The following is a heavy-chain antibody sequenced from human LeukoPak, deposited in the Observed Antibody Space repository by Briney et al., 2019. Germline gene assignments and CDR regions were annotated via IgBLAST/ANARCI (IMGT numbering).Heavy chain of an antibody. CDR1: GFTFSIHA. V-gene: IGHV3-23*01. J-gene: IGHJ6*04. CDR3: AELGITMIGGV. CDR2: ISGSGGST. Sequence: GGSLRLSCAASGFTFSIHAMAWVCQAPGKGLEWVSAISGSGGSTYYADSVKGRFTISRDNAKNSLYLQMNSLRAEDTAVYYCAELGITMIGGVWGKGTTVTISS. D-gene: IGHD3-10*02.